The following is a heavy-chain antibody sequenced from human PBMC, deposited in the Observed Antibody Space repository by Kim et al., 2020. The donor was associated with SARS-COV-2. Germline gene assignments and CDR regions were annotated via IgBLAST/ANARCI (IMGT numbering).Heavy chain of an antibody. V-gene: IGHV4-34*01. Sequence: SETLSLTCAVYGGSFSGYYWSWIRQPPGKGLEWIGEINHSGSTNYNPSLKSRVTISVDTSKNQFSLKLSSVTAADTAVYYCARGKDRLPDGSGSYFDYWGQGTLVTVSS. D-gene: IGHD3-10*01. CDR2: INHSGST. J-gene: IGHJ4*02. CDR1: GGSFSGYY. CDR3: ARGKDRLPDGSGSYFDY.